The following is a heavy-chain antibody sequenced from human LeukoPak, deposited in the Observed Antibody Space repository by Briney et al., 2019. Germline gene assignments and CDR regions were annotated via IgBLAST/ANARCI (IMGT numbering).Heavy chain of an antibody. D-gene: IGHD5-18*01. CDR2: IYYSKNT. CDR1: GGSISSSSAY. V-gene: IGHV4-39*01. CDR3: VSPRGFSYGSFDY. Sequence: SETLSLTCTVSGGSISSSSAYWGWIRQPPWKGLEWIGSIYYSKNTYYNPSLKSRVTISADTSKNQFSLTLGSVSATDTAVYYCVSPRGFSYGSFDYWGQGTLVTVSS. J-gene: IGHJ4*02.